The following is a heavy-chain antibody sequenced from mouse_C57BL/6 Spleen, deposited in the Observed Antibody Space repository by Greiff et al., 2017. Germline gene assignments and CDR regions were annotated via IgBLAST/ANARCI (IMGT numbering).Heavy chain of an antibody. D-gene: IGHD2-1*01. CDR2: INPSTGGT. J-gene: IGHJ2*01. CDR1: GYSFTGYY. CDR3: ARSGLYGNFFFDN. V-gene: IGHV1-42*01. Sequence: VQLQQSGPELVKPGASVKISCKASGYSFTGYYMNWVKQSPEKSLEWIGEINPSTGGTTYNQKFKAKATLTVDKSSSTAYMQLKSLTSEDSAVYYCARSGLYGNFFFDNWGQGTTLTVSS.